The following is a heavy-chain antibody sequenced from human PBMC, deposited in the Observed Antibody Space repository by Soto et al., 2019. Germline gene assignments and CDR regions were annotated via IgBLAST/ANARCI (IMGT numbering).Heavy chain of an antibody. CDR2: ISSSSSYI. CDR3: ARDRGGDASIGFSGLDV. CDR1: GFTFSSYS. D-gene: IGHD3-16*01. J-gene: IGHJ6*02. Sequence: EVQLVESGGGLVQPGGSLRLSCAASGFTFSSYSMNWVRQAPGKGLEWVSSISSSSSYIYDADSVKGRFTTSRDNAKNSLYLQMDSLRADDTAVYFCARDRGGDASIGFSGLDVWGQGTTVTVSS. V-gene: IGHV3-21*01.